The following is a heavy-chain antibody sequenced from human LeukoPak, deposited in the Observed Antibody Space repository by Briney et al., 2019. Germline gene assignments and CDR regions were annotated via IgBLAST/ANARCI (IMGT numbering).Heavy chain of an antibody. D-gene: IGHD2-2*01. V-gene: IGHV3-30*18. J-gene: IGHJ4*02. CDR2: ISYDGSNK. CDR3: AKLKVLVVPAATDY. Sequence: PGGSLRLSCAASGFTFSSYGMHWVRQAPGKGLEWVAVISYDGSNKYYADSVKGRFTISRDNSKNTLYLQMNSLRAEDTAVYYCAKLKVLVVPAATDYWGQGTLVTVSS. CDR1: GFTFSSYG.